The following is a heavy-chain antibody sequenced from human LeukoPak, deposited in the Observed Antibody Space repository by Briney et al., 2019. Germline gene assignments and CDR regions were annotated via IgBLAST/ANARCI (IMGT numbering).Heavy chain of an antibody. CDR1: GGSIRSSYYY. J-gene: IGHJ4*02. V-gene: IGHV4-39*06. CDR2: IYGSGST. CDR3: ARLAKVESQSLAHYLDS. Sequence: SETLSLTCTVSGGSIRSSYYYWGWIRQPPGKGLEWIGSIYGSGSTYYNPSLKSRVTISVDTSKNQFPLKLNSVTAADTAVYRCARLAKVESQSLAHYLDSWGQGALVTVSS. D-gene: IGHD2-2*01.